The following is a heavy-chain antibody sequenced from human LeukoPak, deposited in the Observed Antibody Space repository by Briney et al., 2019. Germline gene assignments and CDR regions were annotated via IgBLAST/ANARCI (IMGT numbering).Heavy chain of an antibody. J-gene: IGHJ6*02. CDR1: GYTFTSYA. CDR3: ARHQYSSSWTERVVGYGMDV. V-gene: IGHV1-3*01. CDR2: INAGNGNT. Sequence: ASVKVSCKASGYTFTSYAMHWVHQAPGQRLEWMGWINAGNGNTKYSQKFQGRVTITRDTSASTAYMELSSLRSEDTAVYYCARHQYSSSWTERVVGYGMDVWGQGTTVTVSS. D-gene: IGHD6-13*01.